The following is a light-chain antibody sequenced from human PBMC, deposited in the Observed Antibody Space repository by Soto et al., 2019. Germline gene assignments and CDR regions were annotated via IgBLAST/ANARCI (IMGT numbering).Light chain of an antibody. V-gene: IGLV4-69*01. Sequence: QLVLTQSPSASASLGASVKLTCTLSSGHSNYAIAWHQQQPEKSPRYLMKLNSDGSHGKGDGIPDRFSGSSSGAERYLTISSLQSEDEADYYCQTWGAGIQVFGGGTKLTVL. J-gene: IGLJ2*01. CDR1: SGHSNYA. CDR3: QTWGAGIQV. CDR2: LNSDGSH.